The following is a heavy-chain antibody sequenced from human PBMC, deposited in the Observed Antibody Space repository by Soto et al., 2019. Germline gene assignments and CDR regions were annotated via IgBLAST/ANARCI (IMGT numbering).Heavy chain of an antibody. J-gene: IGHJ4*02. CDR1: GYSFTSYW. CDR3: ANLLRGLSYGPFDY. V-gene: IGHV5-51*01. CDR2: IYPGDSDT. D-gene: IGHD5-18*01. Sequence: GETLKISCKGSGYSFTSYWIGWVRQMPGKGLEWMAIIYPGDSDTRYSPSFEGQVTISADKSISTAYLQWNSLKASDTAMYYCANLLRGLSYGPFDYWGQGTLVTVSS.